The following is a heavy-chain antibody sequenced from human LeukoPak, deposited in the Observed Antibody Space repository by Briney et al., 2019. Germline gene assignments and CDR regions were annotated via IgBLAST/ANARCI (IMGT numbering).Heavy chain of an antibody. J-gene: IGHJ4*02. CDR1: GFTFDDYA. Sequence: QPGRSLRLSCAASGFTFDDYAMHWVRQAPGKGLEWVSGISWNSGSIGYADSVKGRFTISRDNAKNSLYLQMNSLRAEDTALYYCAKAAAQANYFDYWGQGTLVTVSS. V-gene: IGHV3-9*01. D-gene: IGHD6-13*01. CDR2: ISWNSGSI. CDR3: AKAAAQANYFDY.